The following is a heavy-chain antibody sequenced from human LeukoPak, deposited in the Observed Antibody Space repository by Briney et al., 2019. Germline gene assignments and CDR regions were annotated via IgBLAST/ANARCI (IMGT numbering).Heavy chain of an antibody. J-gene: IGHJ4*02. Sequence: SETLSLTCSVSGGSISSSSNYWGWIRQPPGKGLEWIGSFYYGGSFYYNPSLKSRVTISVDTSKNQFSLKLSSVTATDTVVYYCASHSSSWYSRGKDYWGQGTLVTVSS. CDR1: GGSISSSSNY. CDR3: ASHSSSWYSRGKDY. D-gene: IGHD6-13*01. V-gene: IGHV4-39*01. CDR2: FYYGGSF.